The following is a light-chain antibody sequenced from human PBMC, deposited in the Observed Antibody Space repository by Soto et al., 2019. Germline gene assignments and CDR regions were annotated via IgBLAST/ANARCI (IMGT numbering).Light chain of an antibody. V-gene: IGKV2-28*01. J-gene: IGKJ5*01. CDR2: GGS. CDR3: MQTVQTPIT. CDR1: QALLRSNGYNY. Sequence: DIVMTQSPLSLTVTPGEPASISCRSSQALLRSNGYNYFHWYLQRPGQSPHLLIYGGSNVAPAVPDRFSGSGSGTDFTLKISSVEADDVGVYYCMQTVQTPITFGQGTRLEMK.